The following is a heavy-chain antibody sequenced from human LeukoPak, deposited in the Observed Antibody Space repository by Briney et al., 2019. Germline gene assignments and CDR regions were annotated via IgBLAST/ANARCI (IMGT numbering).Heavy chain of an antibody. CDR3: ARDVYPMNYDFWSGYSPRWDY. CDR1: GYTFTSYG. J-gene: IGHJ4*02. V-gene: IGHV1-18*01. CDR2: ISAYNGNT. Sequence: ASVKVSCKASGYTFTSYGISWVRQAPGQGLEWMGWISAYNGNTNYAQKLQGRVTMTTDTSTSTAYMEVRSLRSDDTAVYYCARDVYPMNYDFWSGYSPRWDYWGQGTLVTVSS. D-gene: IGHD3-3*01.